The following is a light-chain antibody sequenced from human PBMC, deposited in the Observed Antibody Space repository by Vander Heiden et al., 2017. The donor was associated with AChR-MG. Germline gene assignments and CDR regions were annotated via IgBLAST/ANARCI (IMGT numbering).Light chain of an antibody. CDR2: EDI. Sequence: SYQLTQPPSVSVSPGQTASITCSGDTLGDVYACRYPQKQGQSPVLVIYEDIQRHSGIPERFSGSKSGNTATLTISGTQAVDEADYYCQAWDSSRNIYVFGTGTKVTVL. CDR3: QAWDSSRNIYV. J-gene: IGLJ1*01. CDR1: TLGDVY. V-gene: IGLV3-1*01.